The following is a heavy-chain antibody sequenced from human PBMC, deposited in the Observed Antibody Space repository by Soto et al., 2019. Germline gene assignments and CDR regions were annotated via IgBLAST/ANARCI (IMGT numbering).Heavy chain of an antibody. CDR1: GYSFSSYG. Sequence: QVQLVQSGAEVKKPGASVKVSCKASGYSFSSYGISWVRQAPGQGLEWMGWISAYNGNTNYAQKLQGRVTMTTDTSTYTAYMELRSLRSDDTAVYYCARDRTPYDGNSGTDYWGQGTLVTVSS. CDR3: ARDRTPYDGNSGTDY. V-gene: IGHV1-18*01. CDR2: ISAYNGNT. J-gene: IGHJ4*02. D-gene: IGHD5-12*01.